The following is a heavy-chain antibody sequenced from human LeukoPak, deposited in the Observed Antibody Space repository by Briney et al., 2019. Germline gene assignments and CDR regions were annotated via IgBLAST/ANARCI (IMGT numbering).Heavy chain of an antibody. J-gene: IGHJ4*02. V-gene: IGHV3-30*09. CDR2: ISYDGSNK. CDR3: ARGVY. Sequence: GGSLRLSCAASGFTFSSCAMHWVRQAPGKGLEWVAVISYDGSNKYYADSVKGRFAISRDNSKNTLYLQMNSLRAEDTAVYYCARGVYWGQGTLVTVSS. CDR1: GFTFSSCA.